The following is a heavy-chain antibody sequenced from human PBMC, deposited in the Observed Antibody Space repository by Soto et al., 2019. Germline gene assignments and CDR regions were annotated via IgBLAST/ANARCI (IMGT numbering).Heavy chain of an antibody. J-gene: IGHJ5*02. CDR2: IYYSGST. D-gene: IGHD4-17*01. CDR1: GGSISSYY. Sequence: SETLSLTCTVSGGSISSYYWSWIRQPPGKGLEWIGYIYYSGSTNYNPSLKSLVTISVDTSKNQFSRKLSSVTAADTAVYYCARLSTPLIWFDPWGQGTLVTVSS. CDR3: ARLSTPLIWFDP. V-gene: IGHV4-59*01.